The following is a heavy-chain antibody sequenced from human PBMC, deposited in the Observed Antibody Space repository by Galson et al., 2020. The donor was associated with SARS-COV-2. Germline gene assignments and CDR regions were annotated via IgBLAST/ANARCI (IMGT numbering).Heavy chain of an antibody. V-gene: IGHV4-31*03. J-gene: IGHJ4*02. CDR2: IHYSGNT. D-gene: IGHD3-22*01. CDR1: GGSISSNSYY. CDR3: AGRGGWLGNLQSYFDN. Sequence: SETLSLTCTVSGGSISSNSYYWNWIRQHPGKGLDWIGYIHYSGNTHYNPSLKSRFTMSLDTSKNHFSLKLISVTAPDTAVDHWAGRGGWLGNLQSYFDNWGQGTLVTVYS.